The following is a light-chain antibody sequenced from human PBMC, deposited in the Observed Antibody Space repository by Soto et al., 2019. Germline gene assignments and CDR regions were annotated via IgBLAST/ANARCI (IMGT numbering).Light chain of an antibody. CDR1: SSDVGGYNY. V-gene: IGLV2-14*01. Sequence: QSALTQPASVSGSPGQSITISCTGTSSDVGGYNYVSWYQQHPGKAPKLMIYEVNNRPSEVSNRFSGSKSGNTASLTISGPQPEDEADYYCNSYTSRYTFVLGTGTKLTVL. CDR3: NSYTSRYTFV. J-gene: IGLJ1*01. CDR2: EVN.